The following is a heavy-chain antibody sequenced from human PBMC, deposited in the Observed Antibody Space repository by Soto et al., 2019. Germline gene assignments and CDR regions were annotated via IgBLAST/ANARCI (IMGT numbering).Heavy chain of an antibody. CDR3: AKDLRELMVFAQYFDY. J-gene: IGHJ4*02. D-gene: IGHD2-8*01. Sequence: PGGSLRLSCAASGFTFSNYAMSWVRQAPGKGLEWVSAISGSGGSTYYADSAKGRFTISRDNSKNTLYLQMNSLRAEDTAVYYCAKDLRELMVFAQYFDYWGQGTLVTVSS. V-gene: IGHV3-23*01. CDR2: ISGSGGST. CDR1: GFTFSNYA.